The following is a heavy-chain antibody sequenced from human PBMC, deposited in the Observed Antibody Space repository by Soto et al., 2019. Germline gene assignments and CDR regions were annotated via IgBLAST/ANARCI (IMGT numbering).Heavy chain of an antibody. Sequence: PSETLSLTCAVYGGSFSGYYWGWIRQPSGKGLEWIGSIYYSGSTYYNPSLKSRVTISVDTSKNQFSLTLSSVTAADTAVYYCARGPSGDKVHYWGQGALVTVSS. J-gene: IGHJ4*02. CDR1: GGSFSGYY. CDR2: IYYSGST. V-gene: IGHV4-34*01. CDR3: ARGPSGDKVHY. D-gene: IGHD7-27*01.